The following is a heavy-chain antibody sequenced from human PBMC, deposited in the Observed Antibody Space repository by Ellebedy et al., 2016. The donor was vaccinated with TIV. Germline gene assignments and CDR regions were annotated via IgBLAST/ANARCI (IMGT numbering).Heavy chain of an antibody. CDR2: IGGSDTRT. CDR3: ARADTGGTTAAAS. J-gene: IGHJ5*02. V-gene: IGHV3-23*01. D-gene: IGHD1-1*01. Sequence: GGSLRLSCAASGFTFSTYAMHWVRQAPGKGLEWISAIGGSDTRTYYADSVKGRFTIYRDNSKNTLYLQMNSLTADDTAVYYCARADTGGTTAAASWGQGSLVTVSS. CDR1: GFTFSTYA.